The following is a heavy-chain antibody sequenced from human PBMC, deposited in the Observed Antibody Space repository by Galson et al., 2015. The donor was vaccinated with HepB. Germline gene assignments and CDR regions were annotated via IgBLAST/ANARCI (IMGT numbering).Heavy chain of an antibody. D-gene: IGHD1-14*01. J-gene: IGHJ6*02. V-gene: IGHV3-15*01. CDR1: GFTFSNAW. CDR3: TTDFGTGGFDTKKYLFYGMDF. Sequence: SLRLSCAASGFTFSNAWMRWVRQAPGKGLEWVGRIRSKTDGETTDYAAPVKGRFTISRDDSQDTLYLQMNSLKTEDAAIYYCTTDFGTGGFDTKKYLFYGMDFWGQGTTVTVSS. CDR2: IRSKTDGETT.